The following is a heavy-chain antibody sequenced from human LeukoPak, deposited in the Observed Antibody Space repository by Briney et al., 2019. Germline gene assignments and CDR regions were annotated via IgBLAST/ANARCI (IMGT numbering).Heavy chain of an antibody. CDR2: IRYDGSNK. CDR1: GFTFSSYG. CDR3: AKVSWELPLRLDY. D-gene: IGHD1-26*01. Sequence: GGSLRLSCAASGFTFSSYGMHWVRQAPGKGLEWVAFIRYDGSNKYYADSVKGRFTISRDNSKNTLHLQMNSLRAEDTAVYYCAKVSWELPLRLDYWGQGTLVTVSS. V-gene: IGHV3-30*02. J-gene: IGHJ4*02.